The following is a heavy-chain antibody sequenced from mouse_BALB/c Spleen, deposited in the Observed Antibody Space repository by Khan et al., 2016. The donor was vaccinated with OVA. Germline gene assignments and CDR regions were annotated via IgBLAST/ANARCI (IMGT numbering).Heavy chain of an antibody. CDR1: GYTFTTAG. D-gene: IGHD2-14*01. CDR2: INTHSGVP. CDR3: ARGGAAFYRNDGGAMDY. Sequence: QIQLVQSGPELKKPGETVRISCKASGYTFTTAGMQWVQKMPGKGLKWIGWINTHSGVPKYAEDFKGRFAFSLEPSASIGSLQITNLKNEDTATYFCARGGAAFYRNDGGAMDYWGQGTSVTVSS. V-gene: IGHV9-4*02. J-gene: IGHJ4*01.